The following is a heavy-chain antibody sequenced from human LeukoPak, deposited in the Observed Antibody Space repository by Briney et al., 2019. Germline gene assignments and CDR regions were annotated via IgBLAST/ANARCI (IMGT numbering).Heavy chain of an antibody. J-gene: IGHJ4*02. D-gene: IGHD3-3*01. CDR2: INHSGST. V-gene: IGHV4-34*01. CDR1: GGSFSGYY. CDR3: ARGPSYYDFWSGYPRQYYFDY. Sequence: SETLSLTCAVYGGSFSGYYWSWIRQPPGKGLEWIGEINHSGSTNYNPSLKSRVTISVDTSKNQFSLKLSSATAADTAVYYCARGPSYYDFWSGYPRQYYFDYWGQGTLVTVSS.